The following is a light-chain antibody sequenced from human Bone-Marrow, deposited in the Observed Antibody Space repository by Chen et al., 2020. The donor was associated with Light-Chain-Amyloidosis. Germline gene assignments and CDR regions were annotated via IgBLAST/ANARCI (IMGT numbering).Light chain of an antibody. Sequence: NLMLTQPHSVSESPGKTVIISCTRSSGSIATNDVQWYQQRPGSSPTTVIYEDDQRPSGVPDRFSGSIDGSSNSASLTISGLETEAEADYYCQYYRGSSQGVFGGGTKLTVL. J-gene: IGLJ3*02. CDR3: QYYRGSSQGV. CDR1: SGSIATND. V-gene: IGLV6-57*01. CDR2: EDD.